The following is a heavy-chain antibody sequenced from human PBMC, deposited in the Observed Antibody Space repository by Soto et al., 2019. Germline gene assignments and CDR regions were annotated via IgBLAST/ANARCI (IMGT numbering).Heavy chain of an antibody. Sequence: QVQLVQSGAEVKKPGASVKVSCKASGYTFTSYDINWVRQATGQGLEWMGWMNPNSGNTGYAQKFQGRVTMTRNTSISTADMELSSLRSEATAVYYCARVRYYYGSGSYYLCYWGQGTLVTVSS. CDR3: ARVRYYYGSGSYYLCY. J-gene: IGHJ4*02. D-gene: IGHD3-10*01. V-gene: IGHV1-8*01. CDR2: MNPNSGNT. CDR1: GYTFTSYD.